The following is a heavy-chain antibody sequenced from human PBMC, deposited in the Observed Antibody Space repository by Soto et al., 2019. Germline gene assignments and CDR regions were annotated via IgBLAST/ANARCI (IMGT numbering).Heavy chain of an antibody. CDR2: TRNKANSYTT. Sequence: EVQLVESGGGLVQPGGSLRLSCAASGFTFSDHYMDWVRQAPGKGLAWVGRTRNKANSYTTEYAASVKGRFTISRDDSKNSLYLQMNSLKTEDTAVYYCGRVGGRSGTYQVDYRGQGTLVTVSS. D-gene: IGHD3-10*01. V-gene: IGHV3-72*01. CDR1: GFTFSDHY. J-gene: IGHJ4*02. CDR3: GRVGGRSGTYQVDY.